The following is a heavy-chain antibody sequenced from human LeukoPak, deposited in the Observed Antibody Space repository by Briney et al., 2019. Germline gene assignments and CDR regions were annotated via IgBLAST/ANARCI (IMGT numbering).Heavy chain of an antibody. J-gene: IGHJ4*02. CDR2: TYYRSQWYY. V-gene: IGHV6-1*01. Sequence: SQTLSLTCAISGVSVSNNLAAWNWIRQSPSRGLEWLGRTYYRSQWYYDYTESVRSRMTIIVDTSKNQFSLRLNSVTPVDTAIYYCTRDHAGLGYWGKGTLVTVSS. CDR1: GVSVSNNLAA. CDR3: TRDHAGLGY.